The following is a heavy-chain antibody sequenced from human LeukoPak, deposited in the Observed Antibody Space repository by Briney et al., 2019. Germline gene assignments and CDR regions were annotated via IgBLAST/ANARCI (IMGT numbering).Heavy chain of an antibody. Sequence: GGSLRLSCAASGFTFSSYAMTWVRQAPGRGLEWVSAISGSGSTTYYADSVKGRFTISRDNSKNTLYLQMSSLRAEDTAVYYCAKVGDYYGSGKYSNFDYWGQGTLVTVSS. V-gene: IGHV3-23*01. CDR2: ISGSGSTT. CDR3: AKVGDYYGSGKYSNFDY. D-gene: IGHD3-10*01. CDR1: GFTFSSYA. J-gene: IGHJ4*02.